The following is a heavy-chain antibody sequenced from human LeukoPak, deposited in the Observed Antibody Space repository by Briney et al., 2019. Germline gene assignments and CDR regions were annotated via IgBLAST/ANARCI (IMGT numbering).Heavy chain of an antibody. CDR2: INDDGSDT. J-gene: IGHJ5*02. CDR3: ARVLSGSWDWFDP. D-gene: IGHD3-22*01. CDR1: GFTFKLYW. Sequence: GGSLRLSCAASGFTFKLYWMHWVRQVPGKRPVWVSRINDDGSDTIYADSVRGRFTISRDDAKNTVYLQMNSLRAEDTAVYYCARVLSGSWDWFDPWGQGTLVIVSS. V-gene: IGHV3-74*01.